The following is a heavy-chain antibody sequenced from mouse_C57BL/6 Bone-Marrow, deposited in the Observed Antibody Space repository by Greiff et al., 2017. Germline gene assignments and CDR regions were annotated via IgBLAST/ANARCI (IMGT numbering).Heavy chain of an antibody. CDR1: GFNIKDDY. Sequence: VQLQQSGAELVRPGASVKLSCTASGFNIKDDYMHWVKQRPEQGLEWIGWIDPENGDTEYASKFQGKATITADTSSNTADLQLSSLTSEDTAVYYCTQIYYDYDVGAMDYWGQGTSVTVSS. D-gene: IGHD2-4*01. CDR3: TQIYYDYDVGAMDY. CDR2: IDPENGDT. V-gene: IGHV14-4*01. J-gene: IGHJ4*01.